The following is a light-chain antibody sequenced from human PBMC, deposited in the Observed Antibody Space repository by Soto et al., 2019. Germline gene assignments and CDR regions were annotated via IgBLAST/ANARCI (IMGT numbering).Light chain of an antibody. CDR3: SSYAGSNNCYV. CDR2: EVS. CDR1: SSDVGGYNY. Sequence: QSVLTQPPSASGCPGQSVTISCTGTSSDVGGYNYVSWYQQHPGKAPKLMIYEVSKRPSGVPDRFSGSKSGNTASLTVSGLQAEDEADYYFSSYAGSNNCYVFGTGTKVTVL. J-gene: IGLJ1*01. V-gene: IGLV2-8*01.